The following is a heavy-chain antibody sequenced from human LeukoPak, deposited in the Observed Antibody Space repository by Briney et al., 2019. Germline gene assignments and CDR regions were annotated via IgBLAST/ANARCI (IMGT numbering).Heavy chain of an antibody. CDR2: INHSGST. D-gene: IGHD2-2*01. Sequence: SETLSLTCAVYGGSFSGYYWSWIRQPPGKGLEWIGGINHSGSTNYNPSLKSRVTISVDTSKNQFSLKLSSVTAADTAVYYCARGDQYQLLSPSFDYWGQGTLVTVSS. CDR1: GGSFSGYY. CDR3: ARGDQYQLLSPSFDY. V-gene: IGHV4-34*01. J-gene: IGHJ4*02.